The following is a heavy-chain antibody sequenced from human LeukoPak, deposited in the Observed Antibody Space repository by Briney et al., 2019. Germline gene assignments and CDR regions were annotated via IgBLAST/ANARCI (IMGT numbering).Heavy chain of an antibody. V-gene: IGHV3-48*03. CDR1: GFTFSNYE. CDR2: ISESGSLI. CDR3: ARDSGSGTTGNEFDY. D-gene: IGHD1-1*01. J-gene: IGHJ4*02. Sequence: GGSLRLSCAASGFTFSNYEMNWVRQAPGKGLEWVAYISESGSLIYYADSVMGRFTISRDNSKNSLFLQMSSLRAEDTAVYYCARDSGSGTTGNEFDYWGQGTLVSVS.